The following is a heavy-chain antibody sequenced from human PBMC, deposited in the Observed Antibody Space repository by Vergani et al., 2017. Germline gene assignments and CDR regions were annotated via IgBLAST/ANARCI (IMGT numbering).Heavy chain of an antibody. V-gene: IGHV3-30*18. D-gene: IGHD3-10*01. CDR1: GFTFSSYG. J-gene: IGHJ4*02. CDR2: ISYDGSNK. Sequence: QVQLVESGGGVVQPGRSLRLSCAASGFTFSSYGMHWVRQAPGKGLEWVAVISYDGSNKYYADSVKGRFTISRDNSKNTLYLQMNSLRAEDTAVYYCAKGASAFYGSGSYYLLDYWGQGTLVTVSS. CDR3: AKGASAFYGSGSYYLLDY.